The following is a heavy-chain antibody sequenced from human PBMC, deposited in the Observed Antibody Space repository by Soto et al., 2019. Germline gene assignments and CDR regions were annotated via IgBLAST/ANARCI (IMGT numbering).Heavy chain of an antibody. CDR1: GFTFDDYA. D-gene: IGHD1-26*01. CDR3: ARKGAPLYNAFDI. CDR2: ISWNSGSI. J-gene: IGHJ3*02. Sequence: EVQLVESGGGLVQPGRSLRLSCAASGFTFDDYAMHWVRQAPGKGLEWVSGISWNSGSIGYADSVKGRFTISRDNAKNSLYLQMNSLRAEDTALYYCARKGAPLYNAFDIWGQGTMVTVSS. V-gene: IGHV3-9*01.